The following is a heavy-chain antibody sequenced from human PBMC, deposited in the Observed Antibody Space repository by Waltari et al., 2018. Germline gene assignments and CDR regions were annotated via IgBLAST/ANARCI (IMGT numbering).Heavy chain of an antibody. CDR1: GVSITINRPS. V-gene: IGHV4-39*01. CDR2: VSYSGTT. Sequence: QLQLQESGPRLVRPSETLSLICRVSGVSITINRPSLAWIRQSPGQGLEWIGTVSYSGTTYISPSLKSRVSVSRDTSKNQVSLILGSVTAADMAVYYCATYIGASVGTAAFDVWGQGTMVTVSS. J-gene: IGHJ3*01. CDR3: ATYIGASVGTAAFDV. D-gene: IGHD5-12*01.